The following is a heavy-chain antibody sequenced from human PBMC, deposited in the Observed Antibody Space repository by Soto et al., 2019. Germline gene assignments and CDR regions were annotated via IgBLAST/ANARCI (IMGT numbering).Heavy chain of an antibody. D-gene: IGHD5-12*01. V-gene: IGHV5-51*01. Sequence: GESLKISCKGSGYSFTSYWIGWVRQMPGKGLEWMGIIYPGDSDTRYSPSFQGQVTISADKSISTAYLQWSSLKASDTAMYYCARVVAPSPYQSEYSGYDLGGFDYWGQGTLVTVSS. J-gene: IGHJ4*02. CDR2: IYPGDSDT. CDR3: ARVVAPSPYQSEYSGYDLGGFDY. CDR1: GYSFTSYW.